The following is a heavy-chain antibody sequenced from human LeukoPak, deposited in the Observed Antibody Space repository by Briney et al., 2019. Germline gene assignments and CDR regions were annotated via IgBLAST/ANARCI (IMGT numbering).Heavy chain of an antibody. J-gene: IGHJ4*02. CDR1: GYTFTGYY. Sequence: ASVKVSCKASGYTFTGYYMHWVRQAPGQGLEWMGWINPNSGGTNYAQKFQGRVTMTRDTSISTAYVGLSRLTSDDTAVYYCARSEIYCNNGFCYREPCDYWGQGTLVTVSS. CDR3: ARSEIYCNNGFCYREPCDY. D-gene: IGHD2-8*01. CDR2: INPNSGGT. V-gene: IGHV1-2*02.